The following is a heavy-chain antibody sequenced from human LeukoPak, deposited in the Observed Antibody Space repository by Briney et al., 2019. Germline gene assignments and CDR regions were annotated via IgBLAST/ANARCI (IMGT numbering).Heavy chain of an antibody. Sequence: ASVNVSCKASGYTFTGYYMHWVRQAPGQGREWMGWINPNSGGTNYAQKLQGWVTMTRDTSISTAYMELSRLRSDDTAVYYCARDLRGAFDIWGQGAMVTVSS. V-gene: IGHV1-2*04. D-gene: IGHD3-10*01. J-gene: IGHJ3*02. CDR3: ARDLRGAFDI. CDR1: GYTFTGYY. CDR2: INPNSGGT.